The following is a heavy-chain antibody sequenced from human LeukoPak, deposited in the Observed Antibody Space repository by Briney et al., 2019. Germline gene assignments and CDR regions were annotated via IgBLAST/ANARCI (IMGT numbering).Heavy chain of an antibody. Sequence: GGSLRLSCAASGFTFSSYWMSWVRQAPGKGLEWVANIKQDGSEKYYVDSVKGRFTISRDNAKNSLYLQMNSLRAEDTAVYYCAKDSGDYVGSFDYWGQGTLVTVSS. CDR3: AKDSGDYVGSFDY. D-gene: IGHD4-17*01. J-gene: IGHJ4*02. CDR2: IKQDGSEK. V-gene: IGHV3-7*03. CDR1: GFTFSSYW.